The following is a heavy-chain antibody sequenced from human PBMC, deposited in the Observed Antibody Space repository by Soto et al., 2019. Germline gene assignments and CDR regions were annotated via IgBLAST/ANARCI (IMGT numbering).Heavy chain of an antibody. CDR3: AKVADILTGYYYFDY. CDR1: GFTFSSYA. CDR2: ISGSGGST. D-gene: IGHD3-9*01. V-gene: IGHV3-23*01. Sequence: GGSLRLSCAASGFTFSSYAMSWVRQAPGKGLEWVSAISGSGGSTYYADSVTGRFTISRDNSKNTLYLQMNSLRAEDTAVYYCAKVADILTGYYYFDYWGQGTLVTVSS. J-gene: IGHJ4*02.